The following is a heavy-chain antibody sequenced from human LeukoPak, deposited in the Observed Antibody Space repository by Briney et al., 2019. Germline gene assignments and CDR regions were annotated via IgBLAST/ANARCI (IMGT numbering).Heavy chain of an antibody. D-gene: IGHD3-10*01. V-gene: IGHV1-8*01. Sequence: GASVKVSCKASGYTFTSHDINWVRQATGQGLEWMGWMNPNSGNTGYAQKFQGRVTMTRNTSISTAYMELSSLRSEDTAVYYCARGQVLGWGPPYDWFDPWGQGTLVTVSS. CDR1: GYTFTSHD. CDR2: MNPNSGNT. CDR3: ARGQVLGWGPPYDWFDP. J-gene: IGHJ5*02.